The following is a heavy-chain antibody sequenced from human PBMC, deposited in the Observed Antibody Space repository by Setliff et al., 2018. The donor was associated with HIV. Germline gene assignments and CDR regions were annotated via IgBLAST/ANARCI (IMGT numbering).Heavy chain of an antibody. CDR1: GFTFSSYA. CDR2: VYSAGNT. V-gene: IGHV3-66*02. Sequence: PGGSLRLSCAASGFTFSSYAVSWVRQSPVRGLEWVSVVYSAGNTYYADSVKGRFTLSRDNSKNALYLQMDSLRPEDTAVYYCARPRLYNSALEYWGQGALVTVSS. CDR3: ARPRLYNSALEY. J-gene: IGHJ4*02. D-gene: IGHD3-10*01.